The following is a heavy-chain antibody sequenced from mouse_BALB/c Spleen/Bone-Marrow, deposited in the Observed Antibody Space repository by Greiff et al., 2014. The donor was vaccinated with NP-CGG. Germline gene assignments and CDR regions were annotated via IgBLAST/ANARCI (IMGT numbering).Heavy chain of an antibody. CDR1: GYTFTNYW. Sequence: QVQLQQPGAELAKPGASVKMSGKASGYTFTNYWMHWVKQRPGQGLGWIGYINPSTGYTEYNQKFKDKATLTADKSSSTAYMQLSSLTSEDSSVFYCTRRAYGGSYGFAYWGQGTLVTVSA. V-gene: IGHV1-7*01. J-gene: IGHJ3*01. CDR2: INPSTGYT. D-gene: IGHD1-1*01. CDR3: TRRAYGGSYGFAY.